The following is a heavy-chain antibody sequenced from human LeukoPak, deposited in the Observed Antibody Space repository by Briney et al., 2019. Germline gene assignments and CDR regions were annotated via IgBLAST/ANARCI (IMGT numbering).Heavy chain of an antibody. CDR3: ARQTTVTTRYWYFDL. Sequence: GESLKISCKGSGYSFTSYWIGWVRQMPGKGLEWMGSIYPGDSDTRYSPSFQGQVTISADKSISTAYLQWSSLKASDTAMCYCARQTTVTTRYWYFDLWGRGTLVTVSS. CDR2: IYPGDSDT. J-gene: IGHJ2*01. D-gene: IGHD4-17*01. V-gene: IGHV5-51*01. CDR1: GYSFTSYW.